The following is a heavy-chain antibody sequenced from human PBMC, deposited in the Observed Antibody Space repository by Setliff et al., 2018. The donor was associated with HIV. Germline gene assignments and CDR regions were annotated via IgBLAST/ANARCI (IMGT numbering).Heavy chain of an antibody. CDR2: IGGHGSII. V-gene: IGHV3-48*03. CDR1: GLIFSSYE. Sequence: PGGSLRLSCAASGLIFSSYEMNWVRQAPGKGLEWISFIGGHGSIIHYADSVKGRFTISRDNAKSTVYLQMNSVTPEDSAMYYCAAVPWGHSSLIIDHWGQGTPVTVSS. D-gene: IGHD3-16*01. CDR3: AAVPWGHSSLIIDH. J-gene: IGHJ4*02.